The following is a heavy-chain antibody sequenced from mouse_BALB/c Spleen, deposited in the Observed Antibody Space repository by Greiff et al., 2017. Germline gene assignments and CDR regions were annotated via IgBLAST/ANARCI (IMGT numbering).Heavy chain of an antibody. Sequence: EVQLQQSGAELVKPGASVKLSCTASGFNIKDTYMHWVKQRPEQGLEWIGRIDPANGNTKYDPKFQGKATITADTSSNTAYLQLSSLTSEDTAVYYCARETSTMIAPFAYWGQGTLVTVSA. CDR3: ARETSTMIAPFAY. V-gene: IGHV14-3*02. CDR2: IDPANGNT. J-gene: IGHJ3*01. CDR1: GFNIKDTY. D-gene: IGHD2-4*01.